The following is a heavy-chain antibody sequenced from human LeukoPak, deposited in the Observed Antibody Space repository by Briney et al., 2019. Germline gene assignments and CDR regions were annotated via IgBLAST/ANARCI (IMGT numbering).Heavy chain of an antibody. CDR2: INPNSGGT. D-gene: IGHD6-13*01. V-gene: IGHV1-2*06. CDR1: GYTFTAFY. J-gene: IGHJ4*02. CDR3: ARGYSSSWLDY. Sequence: GASVNVSCTASGYTFTAFYMHWVRQAPGQGLEWMGRINPNSGGTKYAQKFQGRVTMTTDTSINTAYLELSSLRSDDTAVYYCARGYSSSWLDYWGQGTLVTVSS.